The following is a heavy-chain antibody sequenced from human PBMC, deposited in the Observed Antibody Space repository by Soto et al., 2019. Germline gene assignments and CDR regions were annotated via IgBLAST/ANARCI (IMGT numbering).Heavy chain of an antibody. CDR2: IIPIFGTA. CDR3: ARVKGLYSSSSGALHY. CDR1: GGTFSSYA. J-gene: IGHJ4*02. Sequence: QVQLVQSGAEVKKPGSSVKVSCKASGGTFSSYAISWVRQAPGQGLEWMGGIIPIFGTANYAQKFQGRVTITADKSTSTAYRELSSLRSEDTAVYYCARVKGLYSSSSGALHYWGQGTLVTVSS. D-gene: IGHD6-6*01. V-gene: IGHV1-69*06.